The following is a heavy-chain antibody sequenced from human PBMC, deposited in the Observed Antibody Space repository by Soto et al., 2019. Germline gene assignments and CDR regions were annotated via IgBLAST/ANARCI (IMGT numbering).Heavy chain of an antibody. D-gene: IGHD4-17*01. Sequence: QVQLVQCGPDLKRPGASMKVSCKASGYTYTSYGISWVRQAPGQGLEWMAWISPLKGRTQYSQKAQGRVTLSTDTSSNTAYMEMMTLRVDDTAVYYCAMDYGDRPEFFKHWGQGTLVTVS. CDR1: GYTYTSYG. CDR2: ISPLKGRT. V-gene: IGHV1-18*04. CDR3: AMDYGDRPEFFKH. J-gene: IGHJ1*01.